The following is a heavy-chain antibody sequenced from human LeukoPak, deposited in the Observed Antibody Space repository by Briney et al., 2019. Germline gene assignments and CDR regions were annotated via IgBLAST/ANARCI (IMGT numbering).Heavy chain of an antibody. CDR3: ARDGYNHYYYYMDV. CDR1: GGSISSYY. CDR2: IYYSGST. V-gene: IGHV4-59*01. Sequence: SETLSLTCTVSGGSISSYYWSWIRQPPGKGLEWIGYIYYSGSTNYNPSLKSRVTISVDTSKNQFSLKLSSVTAADTAVYYCARDGYNHYYYYMDVWGKGTTVTISS. D-gene: IGHD5-24*01. J-gene: IGHJ6*03.